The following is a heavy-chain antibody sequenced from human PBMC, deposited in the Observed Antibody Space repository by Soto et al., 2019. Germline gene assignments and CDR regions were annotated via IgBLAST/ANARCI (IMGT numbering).Heavy chain of an antibody. CDR2: IKSDGSGT. Sequence: EVPLVESGGGLVQPGGSLTLSCAASGFTFSSYWMHWVRQAPGKGLVWVARIKSDGSGTIYADSVKGRLTISRDNARKTLYLQMNSLRAEAKAVYFCARGDGDYYDGNGYLGRHWGQGTLVTVSS. CDR3: ARGDGDYYDGNGYLGRH. CDR1: GFTFSSYW. V-gene: IGHV3-74*01. J-gene: IGHJ4*02. D-gene: IGHD3-22*01.